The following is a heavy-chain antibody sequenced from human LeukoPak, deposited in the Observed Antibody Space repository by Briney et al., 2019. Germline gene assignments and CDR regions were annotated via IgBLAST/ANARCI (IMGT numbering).Heavy chain of an antibody. V-gene: IGHV4-59*01. D-gene: IGHD4-17*01. CDR1: GGSISSDY. J-gene: IGHJ4*02. CDR3: ASLPDYGAYYLDY. CDR2: IYYSGST. Sequence: SETLSLTCTVPGGSISSDYWSWIRQPPGKGLEWIGYIYYSGSTNYNPSLKSRVTISVDTSKNQFSLKLSSVTAADTAVYYCASLPDYGAYYLDYWGQGTLVTVSS.